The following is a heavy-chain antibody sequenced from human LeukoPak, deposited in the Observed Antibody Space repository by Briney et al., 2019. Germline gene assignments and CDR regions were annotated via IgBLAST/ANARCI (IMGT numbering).Heavy chain of an antibody. CDR2: IWYDGSNK. D-gene: IGHD2-2*01. CDR3: AKAGSSCSSISCPPYYYYMDV. V-gene: IGHV3-33*06. J-gene: IGHJ6*03. Sequence: GGSLRLSCAASGFTFSNYGMQWVHQAPGKGLEWVALIWYDGSNKYYGDSVKGRFTISRDNSKNTLYLQMNSLRAEDTAVYYCAKAGSSCSSISCPPYYYYMDVWGKGTTVTVSS. CDR1: GFTFSNYG.